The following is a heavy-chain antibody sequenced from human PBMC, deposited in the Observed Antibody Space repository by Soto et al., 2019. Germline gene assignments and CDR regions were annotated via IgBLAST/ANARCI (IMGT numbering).Heavy chain of an antibody. J-gene: IGHJ5*02. CDR1: GGSISSGGYY. Sequence: SETLSLTCTVSGGSISSGGYYWSWIRQHPGKGLEWIGFIYYSGSTYYNPSLKSRVTISVDTSKNQFSLKLSSVTAADTAVYYCARDLSTYGSGSYYANWFDPWGQGTLVTVSS. CDR3: ARDLSTYGSGSYYANWFDP. CDR2: IYYSGST. V-gene: IGHV4-31*03. D-gene: IGHD3-10*01.